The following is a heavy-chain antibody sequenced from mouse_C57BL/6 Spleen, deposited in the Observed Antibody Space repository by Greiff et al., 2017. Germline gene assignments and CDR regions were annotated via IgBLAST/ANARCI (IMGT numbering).Heavy chain of an antibody. Sequence: EVQLQQSGPELVKPGASVKISCKASGYSFTGYYMNWVKQSPEKSLEWIGEINPSTGGTTYNQKFKAKATLTVDKSSSTAYMQLKSLTSEDSAVXYCARLGYYKFAYGGQGTLVTVSA. CDR3: ARLGYYKFAY. V-gene: IGHV1-42*01. D-gene: IGHD2-3*01. CDR2: INPSTGGT. J-gene: IGHJ3*01. CDR1: GYSFTGYY.